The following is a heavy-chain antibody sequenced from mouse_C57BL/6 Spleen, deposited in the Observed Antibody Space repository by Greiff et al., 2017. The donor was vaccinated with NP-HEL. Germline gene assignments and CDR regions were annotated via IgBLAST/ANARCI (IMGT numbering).Heavy chain of an antibody. CDR1: GFSLTSYG. V-gene: IGHV2-6-1*01. CDR3: ARHGGGNRYAMGY. CDR2: IWSDGST. J-gene: IGHJ4*01. D-gene: IGHD2-1*01. Sequence: QVQLKESGPGLVAPSQSLSITCTVSGFSLTSYGVHWVRQPPGKGLEWLVVIWSDGSTTYNSALKSRLSISKDNSKSQVFLKMNSLQTDDTAMYXCARHGGGNRYAMGYWGKGTSVTVS.